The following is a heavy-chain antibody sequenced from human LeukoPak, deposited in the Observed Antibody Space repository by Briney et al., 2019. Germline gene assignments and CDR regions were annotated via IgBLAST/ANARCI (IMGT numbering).Heavy chain of an antibody. J-gene: IGHJ5*02. V-gene: IGHV3-33*01. CDR2: IWYNGSNK. Sequence: GGSLRLSCAASGFTFSSFAMHWVRQAPGKGLEWVADIWYNGSNKYYAESVKGRFTISRDNSRNTLYLQMNSLRAEDTAVYYCSRGGYGDYNNWFDPWGQGTPVIVSS. D-gene: IGHD4-17*01. CDR3: SRGGYGDYNNWFDP. CDR1: GFTFSSFA.